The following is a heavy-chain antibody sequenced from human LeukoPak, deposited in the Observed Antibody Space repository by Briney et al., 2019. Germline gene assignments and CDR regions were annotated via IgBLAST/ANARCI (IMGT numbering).Heavy chain of an antibody. V-gene: IGHV3-48*01. CDR2: ISSSGTTV. Sequence: GGSLRLSCAASGFTFSSYAMSWVRQAPGKGLEWVSYISSSGTTVNYADSVKGRFTISRDNAKNSLYLQMNSLRVEDTAVYYCARGGAVRPDYWGQGTLVTVSS. J-gene: IGHJ4*02. CDR1: GFTFSSYA. D-gene: IGHD6-6*01. CDR3: ARGGAVRPDY.